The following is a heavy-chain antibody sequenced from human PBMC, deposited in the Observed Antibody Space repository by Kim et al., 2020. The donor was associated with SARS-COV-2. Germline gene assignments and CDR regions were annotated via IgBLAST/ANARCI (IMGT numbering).Heavy chain of an antibody. D-gene: IGHD3-10*01. CDR2: ISYDGSNK. Sequence: GGSLRLSCAASGFTFSSYGMHWVRQAPGKGLEWVAVISYDGSNKYYADYVKGRFTISRDNSKNTLYLQMNSLRAEDTAVYYCARDLWGDGSGLISFWGQGTLVTVSS. CDR1: GFTFSSYG. V-gene: IGHV3-33*05. CDR3: ARDLWGDGSGLISF. J-gene: IGHJ4*02.